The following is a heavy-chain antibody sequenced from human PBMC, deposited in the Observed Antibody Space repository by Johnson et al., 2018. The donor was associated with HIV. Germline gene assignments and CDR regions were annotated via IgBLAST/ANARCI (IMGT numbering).Heavy chain of an antibody. Sequence: QVQLVESGGGVVQPGRSLRLSCAASGFTFSRYGMHWVRQAPGKGLEWVAFIRYDGSNKYYADSVKGRFTISRDNSKNTLYLQMNSLRAEDTAVYYCARAGYYYDSSGIFIPQDAFDIWGQGTMVTVSS. D-gene: IGHD3-22*01. J-gene: IGHJ3*02. CDR2: IRYDGSNK. CDR1: GFTFSRYG. V-gene: IGHV3-30*02. CDR3: ARAGYYYDSSGIFIPQDAFDI.